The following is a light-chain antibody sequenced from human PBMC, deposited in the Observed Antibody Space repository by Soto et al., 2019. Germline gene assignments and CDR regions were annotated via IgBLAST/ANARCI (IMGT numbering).Light chain of an antibody. V-gene: IGKV1-8*01. J-gene: IGKJ5*01. CDR2: AAS. CDR1: QGISSY. Sequence: AIRMTQSPSSFSASTGDRVTITCRASQGISSYLAWYQQKPGKAPKLLIYAASTLQSGVPSRFSGSGSGTDFTLTISCLQSEDFASYDCQQYYSYPQIPCGQGTRLE. CDR3: QQYYSYPQIP.